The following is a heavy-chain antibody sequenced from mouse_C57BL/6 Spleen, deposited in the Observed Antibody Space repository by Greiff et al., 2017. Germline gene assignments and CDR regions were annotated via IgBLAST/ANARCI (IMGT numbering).Heavy chain of an antibody. D-gene: IGHD2-2*01. CDR1: GFTFSSYG. CDR3: ARHGLGNAMDY. J-gene: IGHJ4*01. V-gene: IGHV5-6*01. CDR2: ISSGGSYT. Sequence: EVKVVESGGDLVKPGGSLKLSCAASGFTFSSYGMSWVRQTPDKRLEWVATISSGGSYTYYPDSVKGRFTISRDNAKNTLYLQMSSLKSEDTAMYYCARHGLGNAMDYWGQGTSVTVSS.